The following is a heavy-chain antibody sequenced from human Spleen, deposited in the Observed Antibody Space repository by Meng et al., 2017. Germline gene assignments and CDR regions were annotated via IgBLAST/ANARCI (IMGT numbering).Heavy chain of an antibody. CDR3: ARDWYQDTYYYESSGSNYYYNGMDV. J-gene: IGHJ6*02. Sequence: GESLKIPFTASGFLFSTYAMHWVRQAPGKGLEWVALISHDGSDKYYADSVKGRLTISRDNSKNTLFLQMNSLRPEDRAVYYCARDWYQDTYYYESSGSNYYYNGMDVWGQGTMVTVSS. CDR2: ISHDGSDK. V-gene: IGHV3-30*01. CDR1: GFLFSTYA. D-gene: IGHD3-22*01.